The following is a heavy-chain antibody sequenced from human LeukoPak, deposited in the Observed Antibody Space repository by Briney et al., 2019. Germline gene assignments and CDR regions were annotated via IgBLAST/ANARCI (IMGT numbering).Heavy chain of an antibody. V-gene: IGHV1-69*04. Sequence: GASVKVSCKASGGTFSSYAISWVRQAPGQGLEWMGRIIPILGKANYAQKFQGRVTITADKSTSTAYMELSSLRSEDTAVYYCARESGIAVADYYYYGMDVWGQGTTVTVSS. J-gene: IGHJ6*02. CDR1: GGTFSSYA. CDR2: IIPILGKA. D-gene: IGHD6-19*01. CDR3: ARESGIAVADYYYYGMDV.